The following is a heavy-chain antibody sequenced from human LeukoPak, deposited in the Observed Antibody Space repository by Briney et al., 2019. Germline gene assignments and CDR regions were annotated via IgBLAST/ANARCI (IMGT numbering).Heavy chain of an antibody. V-gene: IGHV3-66*01. CDR3: ARDLYSSGP. D-gene: IGHD3-22*01. CDR1: GFIVSSRH. Sequence: GGSLRLSCAASGFIVSSRHMSWVRQAPGKGREWVSVIYSGGGTNYADSVKGRFTISRDNSKNTLYLQLNSLRAEDTAVYYCARDLYSSGPWGQGTLVTVSS. CDR2: IYSGGGT. J-gene: IGHJ5*02.